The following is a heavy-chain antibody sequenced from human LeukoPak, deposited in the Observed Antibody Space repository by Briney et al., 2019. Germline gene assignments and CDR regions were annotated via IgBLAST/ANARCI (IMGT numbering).Heavy chain of an antibody. D-gene: IGHD3-10*01. CDR1: GFTFSTYW. CDR3: ARVHYNAFDI. J-gene: IGHJ3*02. V-gene: IGHV3-74*01. Sequence: PGGSLTLSCAASGFTFSTYWMRWGRQVPAKGMVWDSSISSDGSSTHYEDSLKGRFTISRDNLKNTLYLQVNSLRAEDTAVYYCARVHYNAFDIWGQGTMVTVSS. CDR2: ISSDGSST.